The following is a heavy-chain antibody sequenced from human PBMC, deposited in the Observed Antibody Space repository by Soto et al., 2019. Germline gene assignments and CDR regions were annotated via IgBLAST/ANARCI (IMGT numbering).Heavy chain of an antibody. CDR2: MKQDGGET. CDR3: ASLITRGVVAS. J-gene: IGHJ4*02. V-gene: IGHV3-7*03. Sequence: EVQLVESGGGLVQPGGSLRLSCAASGFTFSNYLMSWVRQAPGKGLEWVSNMKQDGGETDYAGSVKGRFTISRDKAKNSRSMQMNRLTSENPAVYYCASLITRGVVASWGQGTGVTVSS. D-gene: IGHD2-15*01. CDR1: GFTFSNYL.